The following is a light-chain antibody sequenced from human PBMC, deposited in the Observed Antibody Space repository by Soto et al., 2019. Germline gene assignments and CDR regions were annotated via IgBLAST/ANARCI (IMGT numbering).Light chain of an antibody. CDR3: SSYSSSTTRVV. CDR2: DVT. V-gene: IGLV2-14*01. CDR1: SSDVGTYNY. J-gene: IGLJ2*01. Sequence: QSVLTQPASVSASPGQSITISCTGTSSDVGTYNYVSWYQQHPGKAPKLMIYDVTNRPSGVSNRFSGSKSGNTASLTISGLQAEDEADYYCSSYSSSTTRVVFGGGTQLTVL.